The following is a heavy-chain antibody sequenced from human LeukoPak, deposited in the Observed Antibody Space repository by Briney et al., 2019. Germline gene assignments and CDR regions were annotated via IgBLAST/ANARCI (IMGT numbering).Heavy chain of an antibody. Sequence: GASVKVSCKASGYTFTSYGISWVRQAPGQGLEWMGWISAYNGNTNYAQKLQGRVTMTTDTSTSTAYMELRSLRSDDTAVYYCARDRSLHYYDSSGDDYWGQGTLVTVS. CDR3: ARDRSLHYYDSSGDDY. CDR2: ISAYNGNT. J-gene: IGHJ4*02. V-gene: IGHV1-18*01. D-gene: IGHD3-22*01. CDR1: GYTFTSYG.